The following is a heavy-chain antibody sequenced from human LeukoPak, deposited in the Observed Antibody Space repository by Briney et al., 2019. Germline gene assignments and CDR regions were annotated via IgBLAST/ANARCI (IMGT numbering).Heavy chain of an antibody. J-gene: IGHJ4*02. CDR1: GGSISSSSYY. CDR2: IYYSGST. CDR3: VLKGDFWSI. Sequence: PSETLSLTCTVSGGSISSSSYYWGWIRQPPGKGLEWIGSIYYSGSTYYNPSLKSRVTISVDTSKNQFSLKLSSVTAADTAVYYCVLKGDFWSIWGQGTLVTVSS. D-gene: IGHD3-3*01. V-gene: IGHV4-39*07.